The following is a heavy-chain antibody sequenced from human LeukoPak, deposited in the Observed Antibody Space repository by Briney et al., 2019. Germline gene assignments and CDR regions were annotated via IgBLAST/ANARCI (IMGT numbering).Heavy chain of an antibody. CDR2: IYTSGST. CDR3: AREWNDVGGVRAFDI. CDR1: GGSISGYY. D-gene: IGHD1-1*01. V-gene: IGHV4-4*07. J-gene: IGHJ3*02. Sequence: SETLSLTCTVSGGSISGYYWSWIRQPAGKGLEWIGRIYTSGSTNYNPSLKSRVTMSVDTSKNQFSLKLSSVTAADTAVYYCAREWNDVGGVRAFDIWGQGTMVTVSS.